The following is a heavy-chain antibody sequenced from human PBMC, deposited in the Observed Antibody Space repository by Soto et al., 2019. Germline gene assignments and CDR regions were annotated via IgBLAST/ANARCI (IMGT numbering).Heavy chain of an antibody. V-gene: IGHV4-39*01. CDR2: IYYSGST. CDR3: ARHTPAISISDH. CDR1: GGSISSSSYY. J-gene: IGHJ4*02. Sequence: QLQLQESGPGLVKPSETLSLTCTVSGGSISSSSYYWGWIRQPPGKGLEWIGSIYYSGSTYYNPSLKSPSTISVDPSKNQFSMQLSSVTAADTAVYYCARHTPAISISDHWGQGTLVTVSS. D-gene: IGHD3-3*01.